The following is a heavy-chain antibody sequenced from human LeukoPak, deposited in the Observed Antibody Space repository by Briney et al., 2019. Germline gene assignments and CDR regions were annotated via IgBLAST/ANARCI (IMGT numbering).Heavy chain of an antibody. V-gene: IGHV1-18*01. D-gene: IGHD3-16*02. CDR3: ARVPGGVIDYGYFDY. Sequence: GASVKVSCKAFGYTFTSYGISWVRQAPGQGLEWMGWVSAYNGNTNYAQKLQGRVTMTTDTSTSTAYMELRSLRSDDTAVYYCARVPGGVIDYGYFDYWGQGTLVTVSS. CDR1: GYTFTSYG. J-gene: IGHJ4*02. CDR2: VSAYNGNT.